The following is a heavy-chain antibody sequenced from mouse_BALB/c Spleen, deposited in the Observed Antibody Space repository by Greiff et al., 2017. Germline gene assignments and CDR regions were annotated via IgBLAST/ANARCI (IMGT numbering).Heavy chain of an antibody. CDR2: ISSGGST. CDR3: ARGTYYGNYGFAY. CDR1: GFTFSSYA. V-gene: IGHV5-6-5*01. J-gene: IGHJ3*01. Sequence: EVNVVESGGGLVKPGGSLKLSCAASGFTFSSYAMSWVRQTPEKRLEWVASISSGGSTYYPDSVKGRFTISRDNARNILYLQMSSLRSEDTAMYYCARGTYYGNYGFAYWGQGTLVTVSA. D-gene: IGHD2-10*01.